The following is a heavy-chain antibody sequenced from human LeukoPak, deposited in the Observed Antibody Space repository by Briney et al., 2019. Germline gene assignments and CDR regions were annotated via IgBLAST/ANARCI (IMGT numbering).Heavy chain of an antibody. V-gene: IGHV1-69*05. D-gene: IGHD2/OR15-2a*01. CDR1: GGTFSSYA. J-gene: IGHJ3*02. CDR2: IIPIFGTA. CDR3: ASNSGGVHSNAFDI. Sequence: ASVKVSCKASGGTFSSYAISWVRQAPGQGLEWMGGIIPIFGTANYAQKFQGRVTITTDESTSTAYMELSSLRSEDTAVYYCASNSGGVHSNAFDIWGQGTMVTVSS.